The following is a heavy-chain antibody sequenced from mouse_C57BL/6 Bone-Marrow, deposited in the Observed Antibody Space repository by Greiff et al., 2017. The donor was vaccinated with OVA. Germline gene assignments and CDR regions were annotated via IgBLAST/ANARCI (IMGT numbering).Heavy chain of an antibody. D-gene: IGHD1-1*01. J-gene: IGHJ1*03. CDR2: INYDGSST. V-gene: IGHV5-16*01. CDR1: GFTFSDYY. CDR3: AREDYGRWYFDV. Sequence: EVMLVESEGGLVQPGSSMKLSCTASGFTFSDYYMAWVRQVPDKGLEWVANINYDGSSTYYLDSLKSRFIISRDNAKNILYLQMSSLKSEDTATYYCAREDYGRWYFDVWGTGTTVTVSS.